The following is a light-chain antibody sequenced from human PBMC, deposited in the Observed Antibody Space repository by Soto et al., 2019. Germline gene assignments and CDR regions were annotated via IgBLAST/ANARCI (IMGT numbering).Light chain of an antibody. Sequence: EIVMTQSPATLSVSPGERATLSCRASQSVSGNLAWYQQKPGQAPRLLMFRTSIRATGLPARFSGSGSGTDFNLTISSLQSEDCAIYYCQQYNNWPRATFGGGTKVEIK. J-gene: IGKJ4*01. CDR2: RTS. CDR3: QQYNNWPRAT. CDR1: QSVSGN. V-gene: IGKV3-15*01.